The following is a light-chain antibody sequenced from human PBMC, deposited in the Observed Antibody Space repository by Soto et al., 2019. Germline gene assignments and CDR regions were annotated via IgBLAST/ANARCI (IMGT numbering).Light chain of an antibody. V-gene: IGLV2-14*01. CDR1: SSDVGGY. Sequence: QSALTQPASVSGSPGQSITISCTGTSSDVGGYVSWYQQHPGKVPKLIIYEVSNRPSGISNHFSGSKSGDTASLTISGLQAEDEAEYYCSSYTSSTTHVFGTGTKVTVL. J-gene: IGLJ1*01. CDR3: SSYTSSTTHV. CDR2: EVS.